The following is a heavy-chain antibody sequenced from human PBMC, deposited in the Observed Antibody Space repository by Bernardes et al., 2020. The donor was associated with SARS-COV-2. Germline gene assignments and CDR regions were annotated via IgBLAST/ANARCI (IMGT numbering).Heavy chain of an antibody. D-gene: IGHD3-10*01. CDR2: IWYDGSNK. CDR1: GFTFSSHG. Sequence: SLRLSCAASGFTFSSHGMHWVRQAPGKGLEWVAVIWYDGSNKYYADSVKGRFTISRDNSKNTLYLQMNSLRAEDTAVYYCARDLPITPFDYWGQGTLVTVSS. CDR3: ARDLPITPFDY. J-gene: IGHJ4*02. V-gene: IGHV3-33*01.